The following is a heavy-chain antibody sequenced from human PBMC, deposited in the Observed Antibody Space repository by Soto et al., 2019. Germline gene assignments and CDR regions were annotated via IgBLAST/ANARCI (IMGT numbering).Heavy chain of an antibody. CDR1: GFSLTTGRMG. CDR2: IFSDAER. Sequence: SGPTLGNPTETLTLTCNVSGFSLTTGRMGVSWIRQPPGKALEWLAHIFSDAERSYSRSLQGRLTVSKVGSGSHVVLTMTNMDPGDTCTYFCVRMNVQSYSSYYAMDVWCQGTKVTGFS. D-gene: IGHD3-10*01. J-gene: IGHJ6*02. CDR3: VRMNVQSYSSYYAMDV. V-gene: IGHV2-26*01.